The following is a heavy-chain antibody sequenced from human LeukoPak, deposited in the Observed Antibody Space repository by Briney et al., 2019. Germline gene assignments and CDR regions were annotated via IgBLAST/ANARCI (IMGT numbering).Heavy chain of an antibody. CDR2: INWSNDK. V-gene: IGHV2-70*04. D-gene: IGHD5-12*01. Sequence: SGPALVKPTRTLTLTCTFSGFSLTTPGMSVSWIRQPPGKPLECLARINWSNDKFYSTSLKPRLTISSDTSKNQVVLIMTNMDPVDTATFFCARSLYSGYDAWGQGSLVTVSS. CDR1: GFSLTTPGMS. CDR3: ARSLYSGYDA. J-gene: IGHJ4*02.